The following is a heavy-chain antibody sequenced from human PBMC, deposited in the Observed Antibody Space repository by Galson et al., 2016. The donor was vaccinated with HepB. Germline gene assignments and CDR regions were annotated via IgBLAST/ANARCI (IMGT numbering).Heavy chain of an antibody. Sequence: SETLSLTCGVSGDSVTSNQWWSWVRQAPGKGLEWIGEVYHSGNTNFNLSLKSRISMSVDKSMHQFSLKMTSVTAADTAVYYCSRGSANFDYWGQGALVTVSS. J-gene: IGHJ4*02. CDR2: VYHSGNT. CDR1: GDSVTSNQW. V-gene: IGHV4-4*02. D-gene: IGHD6-25*01. CDR3: SRGSANFDY.